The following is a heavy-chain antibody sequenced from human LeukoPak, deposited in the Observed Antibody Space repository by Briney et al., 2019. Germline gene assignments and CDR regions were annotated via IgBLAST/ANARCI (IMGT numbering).Heavy chain of an antibody. D-gene: IGHD6-19*01. J-gene: IGHJ5*02. V-gene: IGHV1/OR15-2*03. CDR2: INSNNGKT. CDR3: ARKGSPVAGKRSWFDP. Sequence: RASVKVSCKASGYTFTGYYMHWVRQAPGQGLEWMGWINSNNGKTEYTQMLQGRVTMTTDTATSTVYMELRSLRSDDTAVYYCARKGSPVAGKRSWFDPWGQGTLVIVSS. CDR1: GYTFTGYY.